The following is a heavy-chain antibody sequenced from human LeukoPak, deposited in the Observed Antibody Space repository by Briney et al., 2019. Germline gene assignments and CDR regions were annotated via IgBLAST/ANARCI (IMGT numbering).Heavy chain of an antibody. V-gene: IGHV3-21*01. Sequence: GGSLRLSCAASGFTFSSYSMNWVRQAPGKGLEWVSSISSSSSYIYYADSVKGRFTISRDNAKNTLYLQMNSMRAEDTAVYYCARDRGLYGMDVWGQGTTVTVSS. J-gene: IGHJ6*02. CDR1: GFTFSSYS. CDR3: ARDRGLYGMDV. D-gene: IGHD1-26*01. CDR2: ISSSSSYI.